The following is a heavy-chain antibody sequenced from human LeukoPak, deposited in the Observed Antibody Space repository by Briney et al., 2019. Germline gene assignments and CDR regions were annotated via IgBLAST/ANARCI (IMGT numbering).Heavy chain of an antibody. J-gene: IGHJ4*02. CDR3: AKDQIQLWLVGYFDY. CDR2: ISGSGGST. CDR1: GFTFSSYA. D-gene: IGHD5-18*01. Sequence: GGSLRLSCAASGFTFSSYAMSWVRQAPGKGLEWVSAISGSGGSTYYADSVKGRFTISRDNSKNTLYLQMNSLRAEDTAVYYCAKDQIQLWLVGYFDYWGQGTLVTVSS. V-gene: IGHV3-23*01.